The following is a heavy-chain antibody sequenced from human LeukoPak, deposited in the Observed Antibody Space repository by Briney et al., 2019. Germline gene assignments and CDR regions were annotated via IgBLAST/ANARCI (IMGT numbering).Heavy chain of an antibody. CDR2: IIPIFDTV. CDR1: GYTFTGYY. Sequence: ASVKVSCKASGYTFTGYYMHWVRQAPGQGLEWMGGIIPIFDTVNYAQKFQGRVTITADKSTSTAYMELSSLRSEDTAVYYCARDGRYFDWSPTYYYYYYMDVWGKGTTVTVSS. D-gene: IGHD3-9*01. CDR3: ARDGRYFDWSPTYYYYYYMDV. J-gene: IGHJ6*03. V-gene: IGHV1-69*06.